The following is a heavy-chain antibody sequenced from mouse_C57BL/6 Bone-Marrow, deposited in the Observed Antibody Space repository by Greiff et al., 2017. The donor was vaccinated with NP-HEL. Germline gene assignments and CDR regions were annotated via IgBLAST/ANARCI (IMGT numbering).Heavy chain of an antibody. CDR2: ISSGGSYT. D-gene: IGHD1-1*01. V-gene: IGHV5-6*01. CDR1: GFTFSSYG. J-gene: IGHJ4*01. CDR3: ARPGYYGSSYAMDY. Sequence: EVKVVESGGDLVKPGGSLKLSCAASGFTFSSYGMSWVRQTPDKRLEWVATISSGGSYTYYPDSVKGRFTISRDNAKNTLYLQMSSLKSEDTAMYYCARPGYYGSSYAMDYWGQGTSVTVSS.